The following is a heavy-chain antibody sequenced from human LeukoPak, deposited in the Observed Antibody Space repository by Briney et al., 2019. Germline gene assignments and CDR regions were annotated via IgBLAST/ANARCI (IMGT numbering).Heavy chain of an antibody. Sequence: ASVKVSCKAFGGTFSSYSMNWVRQAPGKGLEWVSYISSSGSAISYADSVKGRFTISRDNAKNSLYLQMNSLRAEDTAVYYCARTYYYGSGTYYSNYWGQGTLVTASS. J-gene: IGHJ4*02. CDR2: ISSSGSAI. V-gene: IGHV3-48*01. CDR1: GGTFSSYS. CDR3: ARTYYYGSGTYYSNY. D-gene: IGHD3-10*01.